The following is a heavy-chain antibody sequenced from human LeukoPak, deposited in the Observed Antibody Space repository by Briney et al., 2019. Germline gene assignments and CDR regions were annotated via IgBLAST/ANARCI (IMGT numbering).Heavy chain of an antibody. J-gene: IGHJ4*02. V-gene: IGHV3-11*04. CDR2: ISSRGSSI. Sequence: GGSLRLSCAASGFTFSDYYMSWIRQAPGKGLEWISYISSRGSSIQYADSVRGRFTISRDNAKTSLYLQMNSLRAEDTSVYYCARSAQWELPDYWGQGTLVTVSS. D-gene: IGHD1-26*01. CDR3: ARSAQWELPDY. CDR1: GFTFSDYY.